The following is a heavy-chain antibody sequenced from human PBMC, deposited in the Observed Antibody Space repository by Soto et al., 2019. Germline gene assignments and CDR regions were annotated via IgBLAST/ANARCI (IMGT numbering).Heavy chain of an antibody. V-gene: IGHV4-30-4*01. Sequence: SETLSLTCTVSGGSISSGDYYWSWIRQPPGKGLEWIGYIYYSGSTYYNPSLKSRVTISVDTSKNQFSLKLSSVTAADTAVYYCARGSHSVLRFLEWLLYPQPAFDIWGQGTMVTVSS. CDR3: ARGSHSVLRFLEWLLYPQPAFDI. J-gene: IGHJ3*02. CDR2: IYYSGST. CDR1: GGSISSGDYY. D-gene: IGHD3-3*01.